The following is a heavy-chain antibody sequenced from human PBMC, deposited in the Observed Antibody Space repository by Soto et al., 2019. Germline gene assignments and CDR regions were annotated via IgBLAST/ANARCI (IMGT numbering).Heavy chain of an antibody. J-gene: IGHJ4*02. CDR3: SKGLYYYQTSGYPHY. CDR1: GFTFPDYT. V-gene: IGHV3-9*01. Sequence: EVQLVESGGGLVQPGRSLRLSYAASGFTFPDYTMHWVRQAPGKGLEWVSGISWNSGSIDYADSVKGRFIISRDDAKNCLYLQIKRLEGEDTGFFYLSKGLYYYQTSGYPHYWGQGTLVTVSS. D-gene: IGHD3-22*01. CDR2: ISWNSGSI.